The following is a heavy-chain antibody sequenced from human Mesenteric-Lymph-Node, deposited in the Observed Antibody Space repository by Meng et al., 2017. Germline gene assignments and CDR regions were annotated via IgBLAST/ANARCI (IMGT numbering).Heavy chain of an antibody. CDR3: ARDEPYSRSWYRYNWFDP. CDR1: GGSISSSSHY. Sequence: SETLSLTCTVSGGSISSSSHYWGWIRQPPGKGLEWIGSISYSGSTHYNPSLKSRVTISADTSRNQFSLKLTSVTAADSAVYYCARDEPYSRSWYRYNWFDPWGQGSLVTVSS. CDR2: ISYSGST. V-gene: IGHV4-39*07. J-gene: IGHJ5*02. D-gene: IGHD6-13*01.